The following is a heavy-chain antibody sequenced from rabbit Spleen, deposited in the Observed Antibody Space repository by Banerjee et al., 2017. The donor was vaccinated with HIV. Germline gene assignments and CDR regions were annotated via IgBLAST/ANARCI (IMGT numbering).Heavy chain of an antibody. CDR3: ARDTSTSFSTYGMDL. D-gene: IGHD1-1*01. CDR2: IYAGSSNNA. J-gene: IGHJ6*01. Sequence: QSLEESGGDLVKPGASLTLTCTASGVSFSYSSYMCWVRQAPGKGLEWIACIYAGSSNNAYSATWAKGRFTISKTSSTTVTLQMTSLTAADTATYFCARDTSTSFSTYGMDLWGQGTLVTVS. CDR1: GVSFSYSSY. V-gene: IGHV1S40*01.